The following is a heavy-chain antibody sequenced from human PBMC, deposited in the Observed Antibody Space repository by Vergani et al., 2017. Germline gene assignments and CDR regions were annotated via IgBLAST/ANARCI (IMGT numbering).Heavy chain of an antibody. Sequence: QVQLQQWGAGLLKPSETLSLTCAVYGGSFSGYYWSWIRQPPGKGLEWIGEINHSGSTNYNPSLKSRVTISVDTSKNQFSLKLGSVTAADTAVYYCARENRDSVSYVHLDYGGQGSRVTVSS. J-gene: IGHJ4*02. CDR2: INHSGST. CDR1: GGSFSGYY. CDR3: ARENRDSVSYVHLDY. D-gene: IGHD1-26*01. V-gene: IGHV4-34*01.